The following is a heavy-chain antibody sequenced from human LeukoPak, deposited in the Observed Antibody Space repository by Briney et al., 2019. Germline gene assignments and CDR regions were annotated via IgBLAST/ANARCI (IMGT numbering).Heavy chain of an antibody. CDR1: GGSISSSSYY. Sequence: SETLSLTCTVSGGSISSSSYYWGWIRQPPGKGLEWIGSIYYSGSTYYNPSLKSRVTISVDTSKNQFSLKLSSVTAADTAVYYCARLGVLVGATLFDYWGQGTLVTVSS. V-gene: IGHV4-39*01. D-gene: IGHD1-26*01. CDR2: IYYSGST. CDR3: ARLGVLVGATLFDY. J-gene: IGHJ4*02.